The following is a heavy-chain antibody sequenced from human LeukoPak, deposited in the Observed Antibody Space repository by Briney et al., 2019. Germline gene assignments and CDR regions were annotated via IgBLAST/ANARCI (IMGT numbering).Heavy chain of an antibody. J-gene: IGHJ6*02. CDR1: GGTFSIYA. V-gene: IGHV1-69*01. Sequence: GSSVKVSCTASGGTFSIYATSWVRQAPGQGLEWMGGIIPIFGTANYAQKFQGRVTITADESTSTAYMELSSLRSEDTAVYYCARGNSGIAAAAFYGMDVWGQGTTVTVSS. CDR3: ARGNSGIAAAAFYGMDV. D-gene: IGHD6-13*01. CDR2: IIPIFGTA.